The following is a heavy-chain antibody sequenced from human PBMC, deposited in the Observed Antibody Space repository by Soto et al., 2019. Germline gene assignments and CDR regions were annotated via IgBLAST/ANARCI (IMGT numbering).Heavy chain of an antibody. Sequence: QVQLVQSGAEVKKPGASVKVSCKASGYTFTHYGISWVRQAPGQGLAWMGWISALNGNTKYVDNFQDRVTMTTDTSTNTSYMEVRSLRSDDTAMYYCARVYGSGSYSAFDFWGQGTMVTVSS. CDR2: ISALNGNT. CDR3: ARVYGSGSYSAFDF. D-gene: IGHD3-10*01. CDR1: GYTFTHYG. J-gene: IGHJ3*01. V-gene: IGHV1-18*01.